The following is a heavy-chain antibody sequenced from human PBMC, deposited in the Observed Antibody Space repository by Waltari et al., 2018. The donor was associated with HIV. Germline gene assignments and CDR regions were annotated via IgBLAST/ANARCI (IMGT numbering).Heavy chain of an antibody. Sequence: EVQLVESGGGLVQPWGSLRLDCAASGFTVSRHYMSWVRPAPGKGLEWVSVIYSGGSTYYADSVKGRFTISRDNSKNTLYLQMNSLRAEDTAVYYCSSLWFGERDYLGWGQGTLVTVSS. CDR3: SSLWFGERDYLG. J-gene: IGHJ4*02. CDR2: IYSGGST. V-gene: IGHV3-66*02. D-gene: IGHD3-10*01. CDR1: GFTVSRHY.